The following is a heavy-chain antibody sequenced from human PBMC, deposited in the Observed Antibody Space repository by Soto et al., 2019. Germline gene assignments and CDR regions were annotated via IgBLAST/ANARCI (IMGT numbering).Heavy chain of an antibody. Sequence: EVQLLESGGCLVQPGGSLRLSCAASGFTFSSYAMSWVRQAPGKGLEWVSGISGSGVSTYYADSVKGRFTISRDNSKSTLYLQMNSLRAEDTAVYYCAKDRERIATRSIDYWGQGTLVTVSS. CDR1: GFTFSSYA. CDR3: AKDRERIATRSIDY. CDR2: ISGSGVST. V-gene: IGHV3-23*01. D-gene: IGHD6-6*01. J-gene: IGHJ4*02.